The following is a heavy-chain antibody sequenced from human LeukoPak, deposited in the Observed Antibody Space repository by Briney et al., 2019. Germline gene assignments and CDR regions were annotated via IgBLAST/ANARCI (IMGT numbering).Heavy chain of an antibody. J-gene: IGHJ3*02. CDR2: ISAYNGNT. CDR1: GYTFTSYG. CDR3: ARDRHCSNNSCYAFDI. Sequence: ASVKVSCKASGYTFTSYGISWVRQAPGQGLEWMGWISAYNGNTNYAQKLQGRVTMTTDTSTSTAYMELRSLRSDDTAVYYCARDRHCSNNSCYAFDIWGQGTMVTVSS. D-gene: IGHD2-2*01. V-gene: IGHV1-18*01.